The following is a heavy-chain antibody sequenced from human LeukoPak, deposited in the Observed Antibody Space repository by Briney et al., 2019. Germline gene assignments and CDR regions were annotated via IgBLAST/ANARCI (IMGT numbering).Heavy chain of an antibody. Sequence: GASVKVSCKASGGTFSSYAISWVRQAPGQGLEWMGRIIPIFGTADYAQEFQGRVTITTDESTSTAYMELSSLRSEDTAVYYCARDRLRLQIDAFDIWGQGTMVTVSS. D-gene: IGHD5-12*01. CDR3: ARDRLRLQIDAFDI. CDR2: IIPIFGTA. V-gene: IGHV1-69*05. CDR1: GGTFSSYA. J-gene: IGHJ3*02.